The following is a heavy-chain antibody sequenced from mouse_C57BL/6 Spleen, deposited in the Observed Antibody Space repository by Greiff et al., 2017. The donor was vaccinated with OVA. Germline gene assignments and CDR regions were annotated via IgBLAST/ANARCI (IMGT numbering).Heavy chain of an antibody. CDR2: ISSGSSTI. CDR1: GFTFSDYG. Sequence: EVHLVESGGGLVKPGGSLKLSCAASGFTFSDYGMHWVRQAPEKGLEWVAYISSGSSTIYYADTVKGRFTISRDNANNTLFLQMTSLRSEDTAMYYCARSSHWYFDVWGTGTTVTVSS. J-gene: IGHJ1*03. D-gene: IGHD1-1*01. CDR3: ARSSHWYFDV. V-gene: IGHV5-17*01.